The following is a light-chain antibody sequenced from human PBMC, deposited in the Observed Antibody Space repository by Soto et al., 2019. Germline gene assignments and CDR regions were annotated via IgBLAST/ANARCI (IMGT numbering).Light chain of an antibody. CDR1: SSNIGAGYD. CDR2: GNS. V-gene: IGLV1-40*01. J-gene: IGLJ2*01. CDR3: QSYDSSLSVV. Sequence: QSVLTQPPSVSGAPGQRVTISCTGSSSNIGAGYDVHWYQQLPGTAPKVLIYGNSNRPSGVPERFSGSKSGTSASLAITGLQAEDECDYYCQSYDSSLSVVFGGGTKVTVL.